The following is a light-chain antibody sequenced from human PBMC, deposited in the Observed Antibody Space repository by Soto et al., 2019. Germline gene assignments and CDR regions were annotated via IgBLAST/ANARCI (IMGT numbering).Light chain of an antibody. V-gene: IGKV3-11*01. CDR2: DAS. CDR3: QQCVSWPLLT. CDR1: QSIDNY. J-gene: IGKJ4*01. Sequence: EIVLTQSPATLSLSPGERATLSCRASQSIDNYLAWYQQKPGQAPRLLIYDASNRATGIPARFSGSGSGTDFTLSISSLEPEDCAVYYCQQCVSWPLLTLGVGTKVELK.